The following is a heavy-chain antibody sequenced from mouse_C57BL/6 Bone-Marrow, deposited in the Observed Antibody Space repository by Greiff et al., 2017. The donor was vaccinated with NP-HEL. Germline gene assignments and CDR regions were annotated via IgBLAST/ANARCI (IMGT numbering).Heavy chain of an antibody. J-gene: IGHJ3*01. CDR3: AGKGGAY. Sequence: EVMLVESGGDLVKPGGSLKLSCAASGFTFSSYGMSWVRQTPDKRLEWVATISSGGSYTYYPDSVKGRFTISRDNAKNTLYLQMSSLKSEDTAMYYCAGKGGAYWGQGTLVTVSA. CDR2: ISSGGSYT. CDR1: GFTFSSYG. V-gene: IGHV5-6*01.